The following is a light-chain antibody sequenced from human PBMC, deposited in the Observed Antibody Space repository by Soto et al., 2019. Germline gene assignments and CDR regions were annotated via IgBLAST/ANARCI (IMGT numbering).Light chain of an antibody. CDR2: GAS. V-gene: IGKV3-15*01. CDR1: QSVSSN. J-gene: IGKJ4*01. CDR3: HQYNIWPPLL. Sequence: EIVITQSPATLSVSPGGRATLSCRASQSVSSNLAWYQQKPGQAPRLLIYGASTRATGFPARFSGSGSGTEFTLTISSLQSEDFAVYYCHQYNIWPPLLFGGGTKVEIK.